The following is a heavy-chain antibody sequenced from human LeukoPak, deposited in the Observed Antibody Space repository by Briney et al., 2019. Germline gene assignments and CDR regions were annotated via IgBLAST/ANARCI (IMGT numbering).Heavy chain of an antibody. CDR2: IYYSGST. D-gene: IGHD2-2*02. V-gene: IGHV4-31*03. CDR3: ARAVNSGGSTSCYNDY. J-gene: IGHJ4*02. CDR1: GGSISSGGYY. Sequence: SETLSLTCTVSGGSISSGGYYWSWIRQHPGKGLEWIGYIYYSGSTYHNPSLKSRVTISVDTSKNQFPLKLSSVTAADTAVYYCARAVNSGGSTSCYNDYWGQGTLVTVSS.